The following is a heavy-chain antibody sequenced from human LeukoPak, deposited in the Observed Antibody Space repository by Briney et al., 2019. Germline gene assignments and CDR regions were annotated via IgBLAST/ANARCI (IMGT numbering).Heavy chain of an antibody. J-gene: IGHJ3*02. D-gene: IGHD4-23*01. V-gene: IGHV5-51*01. Sequence: GESLKISSKGSGYTFTNYWIHWVRQLPGKGLEWMGNVYPGDSDTRYSPSFQGQVTISADKSITTTYLQWNSLKASDTAIYYCARQLDYGGFGAFGIWGQGTMVTVSS. CDR2: VYPGDSDT. CDR3: ARQLDYGGFGAFGI. CDR1: GYTFTNYW.